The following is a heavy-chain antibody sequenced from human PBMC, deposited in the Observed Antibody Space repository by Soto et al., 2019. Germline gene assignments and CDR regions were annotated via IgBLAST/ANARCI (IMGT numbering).Heavy chain of an antibody. V-gene: IGHV4-59*01. J-gene: IGHJ4*02. CDR2: IHYSGST. Sequence: QVQLQESGPGLVKPSETLSLTCSVSGGSISGYYWGWIRQPPGRRLEWIGYIHYSGSTNYNPSVKSRVTISVDTSNNQFSLKLTSVTAADTAIYYCARYLYGGFPFDYWGQGILVTVSS. CDR3: ARYLYGGFPFDY. D-gene: IGHD3-3*01. CDR1: GGSISGYY.